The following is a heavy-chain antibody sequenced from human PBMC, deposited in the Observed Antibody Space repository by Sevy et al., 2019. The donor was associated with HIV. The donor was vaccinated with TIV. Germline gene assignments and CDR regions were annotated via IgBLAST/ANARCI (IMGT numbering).Heavy chain of an antibody. Sequence: SETLSLTCAVSGGSIRSYYWSWIRQSPGKGLEWIGYIDFSGSTNYNPSLKSRVSMSIDTSTNRVSLKLSSVTAADTALYYCGGLDYHYYHAMDVWGQGTTVTVSS. CDR2: IDFSGST. CDR3: GGLDYHYYHAMDV. CDR1: GGSIRSYY. D-gene: IGHD3-10*01. J-gene: IGHJ6*02. V-gene: IGHV4-59*03.